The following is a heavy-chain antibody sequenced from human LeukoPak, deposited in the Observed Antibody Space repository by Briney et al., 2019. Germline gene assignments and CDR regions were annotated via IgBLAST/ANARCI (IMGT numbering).Heavy chain of an antibody. Sequence: GGSLRLSCAASGFTFSSYSMNRVRQAPGKGLEWVSVISGSGGSTYYADSVKGRFTISRDNSKNTLYLQMNSLRAEDTAVYYCANVLGYDYFDYWGQGTLVTVSS. J-gene: IGHJ4*02. D-gene: IGHD5-12*01. CDR3: ANVLGYDYFDY. CDR1: GFTFSSYS. CDR2: ISGSGGST. V-gene: IGHV3-23*01.